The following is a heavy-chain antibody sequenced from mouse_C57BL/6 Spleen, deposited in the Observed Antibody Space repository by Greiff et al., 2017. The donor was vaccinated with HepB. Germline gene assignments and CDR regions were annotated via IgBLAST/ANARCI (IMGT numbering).Heavy chain of an antibody. CDR2: ISYDGSN. V-gene: IGHV3-6*01. J-gene: IGHJ3*01. D-gene: IGHD2-4*01. CDR1: GYSITSGYY. Sequence: ESGPGLVKPSQSLSLTCSVTGYSITSGYYWNWIRQFPGNKLEWMGYISYDGSNNYNPSLKNRISITRDTSKNQFFLKLNSVTTEDTATYYCARIIYDYDGFAYWGQGTLVTVSA. CDR3: ARIIYDYDGFAY.